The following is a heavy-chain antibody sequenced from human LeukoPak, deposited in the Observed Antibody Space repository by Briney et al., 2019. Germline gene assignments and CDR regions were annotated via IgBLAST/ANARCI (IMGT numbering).Heavy chain of an antibody. CDR1: GFTFSSYT. CDR2: ISSSSSYI. D-gene: IGHD6-19*01. V-gene: IGHV3-21*01. CDR3: ARVSSGWSSNWFDP. J-gene: IGHJ5*02. Sequence: RGSLRLSCAASGFTFSSYTMNWVRQAPGKGLEWVSSISSSSSYIYYADSVKGRFTISRDNAKNSLYLQMNSLRAEDTAVYYCARVSSGWSSNWFDPWGQGTLVTVSS.